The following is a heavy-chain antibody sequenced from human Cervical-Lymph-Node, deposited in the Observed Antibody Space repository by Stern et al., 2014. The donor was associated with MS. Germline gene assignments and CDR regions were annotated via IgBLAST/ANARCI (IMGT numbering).Heavy chain of an antibody. Sequence: EVQLVESGAEVKKPGEFLKISCKGSGYSFPNYWIGWVRQMPGKGLEVMGIIYPGASDVRYSPSFQGQVTISADKSISTAYLQWSSLKASDTAMYYCARGSGRDFFDYWGQGALVTVSS. J-gene: IGHJ4*02. V-gene: IGHV5-51*01. CDR1: GYSFPNYW. D-gene: IGHD3-3*01. CDR2: IYPGASDV. CDR3: ARGSGRDFFDY.